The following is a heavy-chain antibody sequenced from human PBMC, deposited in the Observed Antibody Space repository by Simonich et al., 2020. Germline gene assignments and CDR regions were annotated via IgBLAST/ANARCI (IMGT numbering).Heavy chain of an antibody. J-gene: IGHJ6*03. V-gene: IGHV1-2*02. Sequence: QVQLVQSGAEVKKPGASVKVSCKASGYTFTGYYMHWVRPATGQGLDGKERINHNSGGKNDAQKFQGRVTMTRDTSISTAYMELSRLRSDDTAVYYCARGGVQYYYYYMDVWGKGTTVTVSS. CDR2: INHNSGGK. D-gene: IGHD3-3*01. CDR3: ARGGVQYYYYYMDV. CDR1: GYTFTGYY.